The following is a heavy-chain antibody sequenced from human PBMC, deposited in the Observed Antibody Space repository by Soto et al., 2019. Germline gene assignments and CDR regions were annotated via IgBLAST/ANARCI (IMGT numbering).Heavy chain of an antibody. CDR3: ARGGGSRVYYGMDV. V-gene: IGHV3-21*01. CDR1: GFTFSSYS. D-gene: IGHD2-15*01. CDR2: ISSSSSYI. Sequence: EVQLVESGGGLVKPGGSLRLSCAASGFTFSSYSMNWVRQAPGKGLEWVSSISSSSSYIYYADSVKGRFTISRDNAKNSLYLQMNSLRAEDTAVYYCARGGGSRVYYGMDVWGQGTTVTVSS. J-gene: IGHJ6*02.